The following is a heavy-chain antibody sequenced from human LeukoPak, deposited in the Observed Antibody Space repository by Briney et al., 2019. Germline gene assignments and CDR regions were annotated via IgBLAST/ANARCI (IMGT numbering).Heavy chain of an antibody. D-gene: IGHD3-10*01. CDR1: GGSYSGYY. V-gene: IGHV4-34*01. CDR3: ARLGHYYGSGSYQKGIDY. J-gene: IGHJ4*02. CDR2: INHSGST. Sequence: PSETLSLTCAVYGGSYSGYYWSWIRQPPGKGLERIGEINHSGSTNYNPSLKSRVTISVDTSKNQFSPKLSSVTAADTAVYYCARLGHYYGSGSYQKGIDYWGQGTLVTVSS.